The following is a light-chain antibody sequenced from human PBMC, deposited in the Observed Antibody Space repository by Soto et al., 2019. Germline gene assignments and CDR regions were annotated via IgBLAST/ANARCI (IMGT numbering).Light chain of an antibody. CDR2: GAS. J-gene: IGKJ3*01. V-gene: IGKV3-15*01. Sequence: EIVMTQSPATLSVSPGERATLSCRASESVFSNLAWYQQKPGQAPRLLIYGASTRATGIPARFSGSGSGTEFTLTISSLQSEDFAVYYCQQYNNWLSFGPGTKVDIK. CDR1: ESVFSN. CDR3: QQYNNWLS.